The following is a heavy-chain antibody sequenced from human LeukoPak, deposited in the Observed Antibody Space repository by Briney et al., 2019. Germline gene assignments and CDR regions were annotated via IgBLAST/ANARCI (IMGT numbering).Heavy chain of an antibody. CDR3: ARRNYYMDV. CDR1: GDSITGYY. Sequence: SETLSLTCSVSGDSITGYYWGWICQPPGKGLEWIGNIYYTGNTYYNSSLKSRVTISLDTSKNQFSLKLSSVTAADTAVYYCARRNYYMDVWGKGTTVTVSS. J-gene: IGHJ6*03. CDR2: IYYTGNT. V-gene: IGHV4-39*07.